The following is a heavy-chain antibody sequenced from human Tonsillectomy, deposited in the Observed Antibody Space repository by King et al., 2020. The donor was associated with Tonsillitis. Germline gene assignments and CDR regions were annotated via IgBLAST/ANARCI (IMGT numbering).Heavy chain of an antibody. CDR3: AKDYSDDSWWYFDL. J-gene: IGHJ2*01. CDR1: GFSFRTYG. CDR2: ISYDERKK. V-gene: IGHV3-30*18. D-gene: IGHD3-3*01. Sequence: VQLVESGGGVVQPGRSLRPSCAASGFSFRTYGMHWVRQAPGQGLDWVAVISYDERKKYYADSVKGRFTISRDNSKHTLYLQMNSLRAEDTDVYYCAKDYSDDSWWYFDLWGRGTLVTVSS.